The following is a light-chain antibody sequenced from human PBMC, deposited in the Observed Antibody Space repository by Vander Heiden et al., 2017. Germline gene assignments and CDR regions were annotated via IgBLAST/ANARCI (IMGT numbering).Light chain of an antibody. Sequence: QSVLTQPPSVSGAPGQRVTISCTGSSSNIWAGYDVHWYQQLPGTAPKLRSYGNSNRPSGVPDRFSGSKSGTSASRAITGLQAEDEADYYCQSYDRSLSLYVFGTGTKVTVL. CDR1: SSNIWAGYD. J-gene: IGLJ1*01. V-gene: IGLV1-40*01. CDR2: GNS. CDR3: QSYDRSLSLYV.